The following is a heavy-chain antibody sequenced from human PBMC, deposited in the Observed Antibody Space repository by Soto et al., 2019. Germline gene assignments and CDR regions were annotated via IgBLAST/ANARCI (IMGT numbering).Heavy chain of an antibody. CDR2: ISSNGVSM. Sequence: RRLSCVASGFTFSDYYMTWIRQAPGKGLEWVSYISSNGVSMYYGDSVKGRFTISRDDAENSLHLQMNSLRAEDTAVYYCARLASLGHPYYFGMDVWGQGTTVTVSS. CDR3: ARLASLGHPYYFGMDV. V-gene: IGHV3-11*01. J-gene: IGHJ6*02. CDR1: GFTFSDYY.